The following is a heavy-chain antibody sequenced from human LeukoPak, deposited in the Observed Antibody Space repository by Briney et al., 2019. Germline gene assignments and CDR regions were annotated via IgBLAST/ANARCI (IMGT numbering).Heavy chain of an antibody. D-gene: IGHD2-15*01. CDR3: ARVKVRVVATIGWFDP. CDR1: GFTFSSYE. V-gene: IGHV3-48*03. CDR2: ISSSGSTI. J-gene: IGHJ5*02. Sequence: GGSLRLSCAASGFTFSSYEMNWVRQAPGKGLEGVSYISSSGSTIYYADSVKGRFTISRDNAKNSLYLQMNSLRAEDTAVYYCARVKVRVVATIGWFDPWGQGTLVTVSS.